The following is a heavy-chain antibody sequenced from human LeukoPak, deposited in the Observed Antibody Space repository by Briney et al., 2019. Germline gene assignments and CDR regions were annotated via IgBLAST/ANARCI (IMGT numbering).Heavy chain of an antibody. CDR1: GFTFSTYA. CDR2: SGSGGGT. Sequence: GGSLRLSCAASGFTFSTYAMSWVRQAAGKGLEWVSLSGSGGGTYYADSVKGRFTISRDNSKNTLYLQMNSLRAEDTAVYYCARWLQALDYWGQGTLVTVSS. V-gene: IGHV3-23*01. J-gene: IGHJ4*02. D-gene: IGHD5-24*01. CDR3: ARWLQALDY.